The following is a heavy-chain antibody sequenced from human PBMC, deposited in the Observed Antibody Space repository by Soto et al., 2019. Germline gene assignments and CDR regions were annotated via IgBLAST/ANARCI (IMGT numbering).Heavy chain of an antibody. CDR3: ARGVTAARRKSHGYSGMDV. V-gene: IGHV1-69*13. D-gene: IGHD6-6*01. J-gene: IGHJ6*02. CDR1: GGTFSSYA. CDR2: IIPIFGKA. Sequence: SVKVSCKASGGTFSSYAIGWVRQAPGQGLEWMGGIIPIFGKANYAQKFQGRVTITADESTSTAYMELSSLRSEDTAVYYCARGVTAARRKSHGYSGMDVWGQGTTVTVSS.